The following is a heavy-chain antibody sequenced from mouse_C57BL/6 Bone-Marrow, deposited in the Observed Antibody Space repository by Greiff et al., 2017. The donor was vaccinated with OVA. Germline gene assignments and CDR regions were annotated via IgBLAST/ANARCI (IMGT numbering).Heavy chain of an antibody. CDR3: ARRGFFLLGAMDY. CDR2: ISNLAYSI. Sequence: EVQRVESGGGLVQPGGSLKLSCAASGFTFSDYGMAWVRQAPRKGPAWVAFISNLAYSIYYADTVTGRFTISRANAKNTLYLEMSSLRSEDTAMYYCARRGFFLLGAMDYWGQGTSVTVSS. J-gene: IGHJ4*01. D-gene: IGHD1-1*01. CDR1: GFTFSDYG. V-gene: IGHV5-15*01.